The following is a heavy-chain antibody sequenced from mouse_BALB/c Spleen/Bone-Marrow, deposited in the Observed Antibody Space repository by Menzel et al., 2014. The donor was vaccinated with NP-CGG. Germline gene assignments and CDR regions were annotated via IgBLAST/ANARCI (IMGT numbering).Heavy chain of an antibody. V-gene: IGHV3-6*02. CDR2: ITYDGSS. CDR1: GYSITNGYY. J-gene: IGHJ4*01. CDR3: AMGHYAMDY. Sequence: VQLQQPGPGLVKPSQSLSLTCSVTGYSITNGYYWNWIRQFPGSKLEWMAYITYDGSSDYNPSLKNRISITRDTSKNQFFLKLNSVTTEDTSTYYCAMGHYAMDYWGQGTSVTVSS.